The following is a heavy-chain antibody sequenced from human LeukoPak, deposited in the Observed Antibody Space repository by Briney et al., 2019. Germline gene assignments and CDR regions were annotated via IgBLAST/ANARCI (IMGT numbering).Heavy chain of an antibody. V-gene: IGHV1-46*01. J-gene: IGHJ6*02. CDR3: ARPLGYCSGGSCLTGNYYYYGMDV. D-gene: IGHD2-15*01. Sequence: GASVKVSCKASGYTFTSYYMHWVRQAPGQGLEWMGIINPSGGSTSYAQKFQGRVTMTRDTSTSTVYMELSSLGSEDTAVYYCARPLGYCSGGSCLTGNYYYYGMDVWGQGTTVTVSS. CDR2: INPSGGST. CDR1: GYTFTSYY.